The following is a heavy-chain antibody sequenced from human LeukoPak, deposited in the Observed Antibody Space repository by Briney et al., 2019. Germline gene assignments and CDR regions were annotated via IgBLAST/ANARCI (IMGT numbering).Heavy chain of an antibody. J-gene: IGHJ4*02. D-gene: IGHD5-12*01. V-gene: IGHV5-51*01. Sequence: GESLKISCKGSGYSFTTYWIGWVRQMPGKGLEWMGIVYPGDSDTRYSPSFQGQVTISADKSISTAYLQWSSLKASDSAMYYCARPFRYSAHDLNYWGQGTLVTVSS. CDR3: ARPFRYSAHDLNY. CDR2: VYPGDSDT. CDR1: GYSFTTYW.